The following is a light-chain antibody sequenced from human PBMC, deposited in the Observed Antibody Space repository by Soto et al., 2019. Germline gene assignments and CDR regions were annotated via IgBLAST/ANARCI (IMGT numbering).Light chain of an antibody. J-gene: IGLJ1*01. CDR3: ISYTTISTYV. CDR2: DVS. Sequence: QSALTQPASVSGSPGQSIAISCTGTSSDVDGYNYVSWYQHHPGKAPKLMIYDVSSRSSGVSNRFSGSKSGNTASLTISGLQAEDEADYYCISYTTISTYVFGTGTKVTVL. CDR1: SSDVDGYNY. V-gene: IGLV2-14*03.